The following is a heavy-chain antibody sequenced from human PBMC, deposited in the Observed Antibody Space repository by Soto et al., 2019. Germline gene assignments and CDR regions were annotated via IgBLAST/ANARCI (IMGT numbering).Heavy chain of an antibody. Sequence: SVKVSCKASGGTFSSYAISWVRQAPGQGLEWMGGIIPIFGTANYAQKFQGRVTITADKSTSTAYMELSSLRSEDTAVYYCASPDFDSGAPLFYYGLDVWGQGTTVTVSS. J-gene: IGHJ6*02. V-gene: IGHV1-69*06. CDR2: IIPIFGTA. CDR3: ASPDFDSGAPLFYYGLDV. CDR1: GGTFSSYA. D-gene: IGHD3-9*01.